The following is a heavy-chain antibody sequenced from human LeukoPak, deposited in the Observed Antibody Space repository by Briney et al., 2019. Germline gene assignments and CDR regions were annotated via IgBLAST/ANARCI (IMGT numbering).Heavy chain of an antibody. J-gene: IGHJ3*02. CDR1: GGSISSSSYY. CDR2: IYYSGST. V-gene: IGHV4-39*07. D-gene: IGHD6-25*01. Sequence: SETLSLTCTVSGGSISSSSYYWGWIRQPPGKGLEWIGSIYYSGSTYYNPSLKSRVTISVDTSKNQFSLKLSSVTAADTAVYYCARPSPAAGAFDIWGQGTMVTVSS. CDR3: ARPSPAAGAFDI.